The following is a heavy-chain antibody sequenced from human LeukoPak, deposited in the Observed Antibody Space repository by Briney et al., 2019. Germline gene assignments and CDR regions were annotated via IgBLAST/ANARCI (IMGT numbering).Heavy chain of an antibody. D-gene: IGHD3-9*01. J-gene: IGHJ4*02. CDR1: GFMFSNYT. CDR2: LSVVGATT. CDR3: AKVYDDVLTGYSRHLDY. V-gene: IGHV3-23*01. Sequence: GGSLRLSCAATGFMFSNYTMSWVRQAPGKGLEWVSTLSVVGATTYYADSMRGRFTISRDNSKNTLYLQMNSLRAEDTAIYYCAKVYDDVLTGYSRHLDYWGQGILVTVS.